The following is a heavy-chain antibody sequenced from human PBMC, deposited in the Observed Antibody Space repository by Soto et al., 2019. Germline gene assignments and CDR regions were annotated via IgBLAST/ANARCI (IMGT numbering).Heavy chain of an antibody. J-gene: IGHJ3*02. CDR3: ARAQDPWGEAFDI. D-gene: IGHD7-27*01. CDR2: IYYSGST. Sequence: QVQLQESGPGLVKPSQTLSLTCTVSGGSISSGGYYWSWIRQHPGKGLEWIGYIYYSGSTYYNASLESRLTISVDTSKNQFSLKLSSVTAADTAVYYCARAQDPWGEAFDIWGQGTMVTVSS. CDR1: GGSISSGGYY. V-gene: IGHV4-31*03.